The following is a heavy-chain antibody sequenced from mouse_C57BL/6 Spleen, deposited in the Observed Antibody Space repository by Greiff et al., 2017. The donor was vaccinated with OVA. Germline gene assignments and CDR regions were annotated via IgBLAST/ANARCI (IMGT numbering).Heavy chain of an antibody. CDR3: ARPHYDYDGGYFDV. CDR2: IYPGDGDT. V-gene: IGHV1-82*01. Sequence: VKLMESGPELVKPGASVKISCKASGYAFSSSWMNWVKQRPGKGLEWIGRIYPGDGDTNYNGKFKGKATLTADKSSSTAYMQLSSLTSEDSAVYFCARPHYDYDGGYFDVWGTGTTVTVSS. J-gene: IGHJ1*03. D-gene: IGHD2-4*01. CDR1: GYAFSSSW.